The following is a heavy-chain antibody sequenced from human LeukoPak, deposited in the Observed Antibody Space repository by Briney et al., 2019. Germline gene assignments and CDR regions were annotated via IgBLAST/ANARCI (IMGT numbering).Heavy chain of an antibody. J-gene: IGHJ4*02. Sequence: SETLSLTCTVSGGSVRSYYWSWIRQPPGKGLEWIGSMYYSGSTYYNPSLKNRVTISVDTYKRRISLKLSSVTAADTAVYYCATTVTTRYYFDSWGQGTLVTVSS. CDR3: ATTVTTRYYFDS. V-gene: IGHV4-59*04. CDR2: MYYSGST. D-gene: IGHD4-17*01. CDR1: GGSVRSYY.